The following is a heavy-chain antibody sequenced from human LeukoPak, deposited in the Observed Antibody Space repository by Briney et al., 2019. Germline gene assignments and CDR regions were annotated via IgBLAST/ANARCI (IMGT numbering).Heavy chain of an antibody. CDR2: IYHSGST. D-gene: IGHD3-3*01. V-gene: IGHV4-4*02. CDR3: ARGVVTEYNWFDP. CDR1: GGSISSSNW. Sequence: SGTLSLTCAVSGGSISSSNWWSWVRQPPGKGLEWIGEIYHSGSTNYNPSLKSRVTISVDRSKNQFSLKLSSVTAADTAVYYCARGVVTEYNWFDPWGQGTLVTVSS. J-gene: IGHJ5*02.